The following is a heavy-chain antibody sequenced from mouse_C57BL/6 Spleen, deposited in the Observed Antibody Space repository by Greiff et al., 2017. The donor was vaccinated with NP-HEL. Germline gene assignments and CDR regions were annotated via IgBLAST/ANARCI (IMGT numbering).Heavy chain of an antibody. J-gene: IGHJ2*01. CDR3: ARCGNNYFDY. CDR2: IDPSDSYT. D-gene: IGHD2-1*01. V-gene: IGHV1-69*01. Sequence: QVQLKQPGAELVMPGASVKLSCKASGYTFTSYWMHWVKQRPGQGLEWIGEIDPSDSYTNYNQKFKGKSTLTVDKSSSTAYMQLSSLTSEDSAVYYCARCGNNYFDYWGQGTTLTVSS. CDR1: GYTFTSYW.